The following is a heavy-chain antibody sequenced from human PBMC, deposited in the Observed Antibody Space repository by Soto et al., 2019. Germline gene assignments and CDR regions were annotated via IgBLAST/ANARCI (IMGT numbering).Heavy chain of an antibody. D-gene: IGHD6-13*01. Sequence: QVQLVQSGGELKKPGASVKVSCKASGYTFTNYAIIWVRQAPGRGLERMGWVNTYNGNPNYAQMFQGRVTMTTDTSTGTAYMELRSLKSDDSAIYYCARDSQYSTSWQRFDSWGQGTLVTVSS. CDR2: VNTYNGNP. CDR1: GYTFTNYA. V-gene: IGHV1-18*01. J-gene: IGHJ4*02. CDR3: ARDSQYSTSWQRFDS.